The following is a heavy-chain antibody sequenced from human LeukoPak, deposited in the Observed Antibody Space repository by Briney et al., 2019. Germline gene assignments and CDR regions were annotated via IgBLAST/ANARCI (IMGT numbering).Heavy chain of an antibody. V-gene: IGHV3-38*03. J-gene: IGHJ4*02. CDR1: GFTVSSNE. Sequence: PGGSLRLSCAASGFTVSSNEMSWVRQAPGKGLEWVSSISGGSTYYADSVKGRFTISRDNSKNTLYLQMNSLRAAVTAVYYCAPKVVGSTPFDYWGQGTLVTVSS. CDR2: ISGGST. D-gene: IGHD2-15*01. CDR3: APKVVGSTPFDY.